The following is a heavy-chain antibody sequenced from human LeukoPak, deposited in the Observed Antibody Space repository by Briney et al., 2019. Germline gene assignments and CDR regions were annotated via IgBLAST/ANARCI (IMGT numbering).Heavy chain of an antibody. CDR2: ISSSGSTI. J-gene: IGHJ3*02. V-gene: IGHV3-11*04. Sequence: GGSLRLSCAASGFTFSDYYMSWIRQAPGKGLEGVSYISSSGSTIYYADSVKGRFTISRDNAKNSLYLQMNILRAEDTAVYYCARDGELELRSDAFDIWGQGTMVTVSS. D-gene: IGHD1-7*01. CDR3: ARDGELELRSDAFDI. CDR1: GFTFSDYY.